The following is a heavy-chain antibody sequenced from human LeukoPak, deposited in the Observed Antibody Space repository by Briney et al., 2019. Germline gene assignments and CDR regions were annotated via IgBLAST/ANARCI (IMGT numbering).Heavy chain of an antibody. D-gene: IGHD6-19*01. V-gene: IGHV3-33*06. J-gene: IGHJ4*02. CDR1: GFTFSSYG. CDR3: AKDTFRSSGPGY. CDR2: IWYDGSNK. Sequence: GGSLRLSCAASGFTFSSYGMHWVRQAPGKGLEWVAVIWYDGSNKYYADSVKSRFTISRDNSKNTLYLQMNSLRAEDTAVYYCAKDTFRSSGPGYWGQGTLVTVSS.